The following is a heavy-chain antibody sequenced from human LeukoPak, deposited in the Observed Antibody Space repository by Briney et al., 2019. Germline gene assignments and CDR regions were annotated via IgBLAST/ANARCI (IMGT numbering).Heavy chain of an antibody. Sequence: GGSLRLSCAASGFTFDDYGMSWVRQAPGKGLEWVSGINWNGGSTGYADSVKGRFTISRDNAKNSLYLQMNSLRAEDTALYYCARDGVVVARPYSNWFDPWGQGTLVTVSS. J-gene: IGHJ5*02. CDR3: ARDGVVVARPYSNWFDP. V-gene: IGHV3-20*04. CDR1: GFTFDDYG. CDR2: INWNGGST. D-gene: IGHD2-15*01.